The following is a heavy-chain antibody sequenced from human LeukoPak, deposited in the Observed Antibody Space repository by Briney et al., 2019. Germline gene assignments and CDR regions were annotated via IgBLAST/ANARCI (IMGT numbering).Heavy chain of an antibody. D-gene: IGHD6-6*01. CDR1: GFTFSSCA. CDR2: ISYDGSNK. CDR3: ARDSGSRSSSSYGNAFDI. J-gene: IGHJ3*02. V-gene: IGHV3-30-3*01. Sequence: GRSLRLSCAASGFTFSSCAMHWVRQAPGKGLEWVAVISYDGSNKYYADSVKGRFTISRDNSKNTLYLQMNSLRAEDTAVYYCARDSGSRSSSSYGNAFDIWGQGTMVTVSS.